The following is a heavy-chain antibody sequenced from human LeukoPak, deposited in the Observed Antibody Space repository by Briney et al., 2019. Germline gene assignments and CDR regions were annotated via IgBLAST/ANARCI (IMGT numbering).Heavy chain of an antibody. CDR1: GYTFTSYG. CDR2: ISAYNGNT. J-gene: IGHJ4*02. D-gene: IGHD1-26*01. CDR3: ARDHSGYFDY. V-gene: IGHV1-18*01. Sequence: GSVEVSCKASGYTFTSYGISWVRQAPGQGLEWMGWISAYNGNTNYAQKLQGRVTMTTDTSTSTAYMELRSPRSDDTAVYYCARDHSGYFDYWGQETLVTVSS.